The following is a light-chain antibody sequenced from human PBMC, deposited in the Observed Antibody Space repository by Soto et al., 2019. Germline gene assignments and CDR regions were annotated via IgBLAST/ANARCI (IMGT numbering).Light chain of an antibody. CDR2: HVS. V-gene: IGLV2-8*01. CDR1: GTDVGQYNY. Sequence: QSALTQPPSASGSPGQSVTISCTGAGTDVGQYNYVSWYQQHPGKAPKLLIHHVSRRPSGVPARFSGSKSGNTASLTVSGLQTEDEADYYCSSYKTSTTRVVFGGGTKLTVL. CDR3: SSYKTSTTRVV. J-gene: IGLJ2*01.